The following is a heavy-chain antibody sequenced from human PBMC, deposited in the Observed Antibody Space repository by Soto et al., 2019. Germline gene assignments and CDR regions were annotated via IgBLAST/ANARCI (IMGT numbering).Heavy chain of an antibody. CDR1: GFTFSNAW. J-gene: IGHJ6*02. Sequence: EVQLVESGGGLVKPGGSLRLSCAASGFTFSNAWMNWVRQAPGKGLEWVGRIKSKTDGGTTDYAAPVKGRFTISRDDSKNTLYLQMNSLKNEDTAVYYCTTGCWYGDCDYYYYGMDVWGQGTTVTVSS. D-gene: IGHD4-17*01. V-gene: IGHV3-15*07. CDR3: TTGCWYGDCDYYYYGMDV. CDR2: IKSKTDGGTT.